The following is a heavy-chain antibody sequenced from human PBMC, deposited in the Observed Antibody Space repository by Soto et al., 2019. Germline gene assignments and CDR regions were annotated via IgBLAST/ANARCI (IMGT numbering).Heavy chain of an antibody. D-gene: IGHD5-18*01. CDR3: ARLKRGYSYGSIIDF. J-gene: IGHJ4*01. CDR2: IFYTGKT. CDR1: GDSIRHYY. Sequence: SETLSLTCSVSGDSIRHYYWSWIRQSPGKGLEFLGYIFYTGKTTYNPSLKSRVAMSVDTSRNQFALKLRSVTAADTATYYCARLKRGYSYGSIIDFWGRGTLVTVSS. V-gene: IGHV4-59*01.